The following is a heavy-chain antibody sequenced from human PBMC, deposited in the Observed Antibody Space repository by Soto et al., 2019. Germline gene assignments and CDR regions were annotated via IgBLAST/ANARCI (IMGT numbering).Heavy chain of an antibody. CDR3: ARGVPAAGTDWFDP. J-gene: IGHJ5*02. V-gene: IGHV4-4*07. CDR2: VSSTGSS. CDR1: GGSISNYY. Sequence: SETLSLTCTVSGGSISNYYWSWIRQSAEKRLEWIGRVSSTGSSYYNPSLKSRVTISVDTSKNQVSLNLTSVTAADTAVYYCARGVPAAGTDWFDPWGQGTLVTVSS. D-gene: IGHD6-13*01.